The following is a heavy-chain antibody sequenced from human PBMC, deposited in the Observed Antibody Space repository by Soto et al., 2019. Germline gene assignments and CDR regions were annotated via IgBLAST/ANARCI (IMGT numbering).Heavy chain of an antibody. V-gene: IGHV4-30-2*01. CDR1: GGSISSGGYS. Sequence: SETPSLTCAVSGGSISSGGYSWNWIRQPPGKGLEWIGYIYHSGSTLYNPSLKSRVTISVDTSKNQFSLKLTSVTAADTAVYYCARDKITGLFDYWGQGTLVTVSS. D-gene: IGHD2-8*02. CDR2: IYHSGST. J-gene: IGHJ4*01. CDR3: ARDKITGLFDY.